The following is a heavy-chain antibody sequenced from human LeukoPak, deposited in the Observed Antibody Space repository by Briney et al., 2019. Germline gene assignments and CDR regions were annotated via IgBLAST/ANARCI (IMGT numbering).Heavy chain of an antibody. Sequence: QTGGSLRLSCAASGFTFSSYWMSWVRQAPGKGLEWVANIKQDGSEKYYVDSVKGRFTISRDNAKNSLYLQMNSLRAEDTAVYYCARTKYYYDSSGYSSLDYWGQGTLVTVSS. D-gene: IGHD3-22*01. CDR3: ARTKYYYDSSGYSSLDY. J-gene: IGHJ4*02. CDR1: GFTFSSYW. V-gene: IGHV3-7*01. CDR2: IKQDGSEK.